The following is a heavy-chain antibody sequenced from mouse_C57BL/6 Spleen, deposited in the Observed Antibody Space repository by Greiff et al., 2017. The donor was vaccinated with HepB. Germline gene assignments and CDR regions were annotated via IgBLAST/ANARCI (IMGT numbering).Heavy chain of an antibody. J-gene: IGHJ3*01. CDR3: ARLTTGEAAWFAY. D-gene: IGHD1-1*01. CDR2: INPSNGGT. V-gene: IGHV1-53*01. CDR1: GYTFTSYW. Sequence: QVQLQQPGTELVKPGASVKLSCKASGYTFTSYWMHWVMQRPGQGLEWIGNINPSNGGTNYNEKFKSKATLTVDKSSSTAYMQLSRLTSEDSAVYYCARLTTGEAAWFAYWGQGTLVTVSA.